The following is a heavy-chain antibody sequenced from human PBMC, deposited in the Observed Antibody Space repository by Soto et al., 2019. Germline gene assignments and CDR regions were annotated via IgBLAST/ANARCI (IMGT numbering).Heavy chain of an antibody. V-gene: IGHV1-18*01. CDR1: GYTFTNYG. Sequence: QVQLVQSGAEVKKPGASVTVSCKASGYTFTNYGINWVRQAPGQGLEWMGWISAYSGHTNYAQKRQDRVTMTTDTSTSTAYMELRSLRSDDTAVYYCARRPHLADNVELDYWGQGTLVTVSS. J-gene: IGHJ4*02. CDR2: ISAYSGHT. D-gene: IGHD6-19*01. CDR3: ARRPHLADNVELDY.